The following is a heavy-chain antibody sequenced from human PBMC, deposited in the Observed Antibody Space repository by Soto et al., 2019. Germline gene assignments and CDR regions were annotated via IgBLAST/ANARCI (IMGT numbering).Heavy chain of an antibody. CDR1: GFTFTRYS. V-gene: IGHV3-21*06. J-gene: IGHJ4*02. CDR2: ISSTTNYI. CDR3: ARESEDLTSNFDY. Sequence: PGGSLRLSCAASGFTFTRYSMNWVRQAPGKGLEWVSSISSTTNYIYYGDSMKGRFTISRDNAKNSLYLEMNSLRAENTAVYYCARESEDLTSNFDYWGQGTLVTVSS.